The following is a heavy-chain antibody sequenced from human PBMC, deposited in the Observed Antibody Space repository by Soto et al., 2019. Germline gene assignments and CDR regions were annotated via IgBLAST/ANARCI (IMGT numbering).Heavy chain of an antibody. CDR3: ACNWGNCLKNWLDP. J-gene: IGHJ5*02. D-gene: IGHD7-27*01. V-gene: IGHV1-69*13. Sequence: SVKVSCKASAGTFPHYALSWVRQAPGQGLEWIGGIIPVLATTTYAQKFQGRVSIIADESTNTVYMELSSLRSEDTAVYYCACNWGNCLKNWLDPWGQGTLVTV. CDR2: IIPVLATT. CDR1: AGTFPHYA.